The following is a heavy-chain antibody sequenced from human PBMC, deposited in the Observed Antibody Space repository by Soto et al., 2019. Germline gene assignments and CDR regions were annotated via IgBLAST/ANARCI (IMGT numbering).Heavy chain of an antibody. J-gene: IGHJ4*02. Sequence: QSGGSLRLSCAASGFSLNDYGMHWVRQPPGKGLEWVADISYDGRNKYYTDSVRGRFTISRDNSKNTLYLQMNSLRAEDTAVYYCARDSIAAAGFDYWGQGTLVTVSS. CDR1: GFSLNDYG. CDR3: ARDSIAAAGFDY. D-gene: IGHD6-13*01. V-gene: IGHV3-30*03. CDR2: ISYDGRNK.